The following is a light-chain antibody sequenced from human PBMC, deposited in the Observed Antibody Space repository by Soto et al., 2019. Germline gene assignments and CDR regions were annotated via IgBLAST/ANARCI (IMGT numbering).Light chain of an antibody. CDR3: QQLNSYPNT. V-gene: IGKV1-9*01. CDR1: QGISSY. Sequence: DIQLTQSPSFLSASVGARVTITCRASQGISSYVAWYQQKPGRAPRLLIYDTSTLQSGVPSRFSGSGSGPEFTLTISSLQPEDFATYYCQQLNSYPNTFGGGTKVEIK. J-gene: IGKJ4*01. CDR2: DTS.